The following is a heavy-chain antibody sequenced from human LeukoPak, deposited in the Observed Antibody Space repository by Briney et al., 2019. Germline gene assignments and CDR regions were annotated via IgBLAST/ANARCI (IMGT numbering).Heavy chain of an antibody. CDR3: ARGVKYSSGWGYYYYYMDV. CDR1: GASISSVSNY. V-gene: IGHV4-39*07. J-gene: IGHJ6*03. D-gene: IGHD6-19*01. Sequence: PSETLSLTCTVSGASISSVSNYWGWIRQPPGKGLEWIGSIYYSGTTYYNPSLKSRVTISVDTSKNQFSLKLSSVTAADTAVYYCARGVKYSSGWGYYYYYMDVWGKGTTVTISS. CDR2: IYYSGTT.